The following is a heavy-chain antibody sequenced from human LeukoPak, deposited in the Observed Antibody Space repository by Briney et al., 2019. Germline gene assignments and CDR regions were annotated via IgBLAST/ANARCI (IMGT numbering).Heavy chain of an antibody. J-gene: IGHJ6*03. D-gene: IGHD6-19*01. CDR3: ARGRSSGWYVTYYYYMDV. Sequence: SETLSLTCAVYGGSFSGYYWSWIRQPPGKGLEWIGEINHSGSTNYNPSLKSRVTISVDTSKNQFSLKLSSVTAADTAVYYCARGRSSGWYVTYYYYMDVWGKGTTVTVSS. CDR2: INHSGST. V-gene: IGHV4-34*01. CDR1: GGSFSGYY.